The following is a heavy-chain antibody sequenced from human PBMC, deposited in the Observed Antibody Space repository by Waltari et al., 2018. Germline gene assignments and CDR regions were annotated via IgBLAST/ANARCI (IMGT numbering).Heavy chain of an antibody. V-gene: IGHV4-59*08. CDR2: MYYSGST. J-gene: IGHJ4*02. Sequence: QAQLQESGPGLVNPSETLSLTCTVPGPSISDYYWTWIRQPPGKGLEWIGYMYYSGSTNYNPSLNSRVTMSVDTSKKQFSLKLTSVTAADTAVYYYARLLGITAAAKYFDYWSQGTLVTVSS. D-gene: IGHD6-13*01. CDR3: ARLLGITAAAKYFDY. CDR1: GPSISDYY.